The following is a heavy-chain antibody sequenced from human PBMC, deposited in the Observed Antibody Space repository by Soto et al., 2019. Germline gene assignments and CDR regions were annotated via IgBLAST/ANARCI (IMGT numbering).Heavy chain of an antibody. V-gene: IGHV5-51*01. D-gene: IGHD6-13*01. CDR3: ARTSAAGKYYDGMDV. CDR1: GYSFIRYW. J-gene: IGHJ6*02. Sequence: GESLKISCKGSGYSFIRYWIGWVRQMPGKGLEWMGIIYPGDSDTRYSPSFQGQVTISADKSISTAYLQWSSLKASDTAMYYCARTSAAGKYYDGMDVWGQGTTVTVSS. CDR2: IYPGDSDT.